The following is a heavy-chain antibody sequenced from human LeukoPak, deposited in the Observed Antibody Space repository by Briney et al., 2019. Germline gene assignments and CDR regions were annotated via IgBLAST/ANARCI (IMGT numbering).Heavy chain of an antibody. V-gene: IGHV3-53*01. CDR2: IYSDGST. CDR3: ARERSGWSYTFDY. D-gene: IGHD6-19*01. J-gene: IGHJ4*02. Sequence: GGSLRLSCAASGFTVSSNYMSWVRQAPGKGLEWVSTIYSDGSTYYADSVKGRFTISRDNSKNTLYLQMNSLRAEDTAVYYCARERSGWSYTFDYWGQGTLVTVSS. CDR1: GFTVSSNY.